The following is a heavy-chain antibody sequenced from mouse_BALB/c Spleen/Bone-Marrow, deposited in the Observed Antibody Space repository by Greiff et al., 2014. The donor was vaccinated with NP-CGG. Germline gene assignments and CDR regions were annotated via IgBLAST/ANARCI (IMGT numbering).Heavy chain of an antibody. CDR3: ARWDYAMDY. V-gene: IGHV1-54*01. J-gene: IGHJ4*01. CDR2: INPGSGGT. Sequence: VNLVESGAELVRPGTSVKVSCKASGYAFTNYLMEWVKQRPGQGLEWIGVINPGSGGTNYNEKFKGKATLTADKSSSTAYMQLSSLTSDDSAVYFCARWDYAMDYWGQGTSVTVSS. CDR1: GYAFTNYL.